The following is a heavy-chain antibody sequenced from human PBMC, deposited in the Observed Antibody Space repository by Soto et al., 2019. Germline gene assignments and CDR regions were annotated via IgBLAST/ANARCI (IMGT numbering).Heavy chain of an antibody. J-gene: IGHJ4*02. V-gene: IGHV4-59*12. CDR3: ARRHDDSGSIDY. Sequence: SETLSLTCSVSGASISSYYYTWIRQTPGKGLEWIGYIYLGGSINYSPSFQGQVTISADKSINIAYLQWNSLKASDTAMYYCARRHDDSGSIDYWGQGTLVTVSS. CDR1: GASISSYY. CDR2: IYLGGSI. D-gene: IGHD3-22*01.